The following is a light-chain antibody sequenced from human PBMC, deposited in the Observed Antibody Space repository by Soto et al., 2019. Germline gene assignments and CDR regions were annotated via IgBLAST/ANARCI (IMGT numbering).Light chain of an antibody. CDR2: GAS. V-gene: IGKV3-20*01. CDR1: QSVRSY. J-gene: IGKJ5*01. Sequence: EIVLSQSPATLSLSPGERATLSCRASQSVRSYLAWYQQKPGQAPRLLIYGASSRATGIPDRFSGSGSGTDFTLTISRLEPEDFAVYYCQQYGSSPTFGQGTRLEIK. CDR3: QQYGSSPT.